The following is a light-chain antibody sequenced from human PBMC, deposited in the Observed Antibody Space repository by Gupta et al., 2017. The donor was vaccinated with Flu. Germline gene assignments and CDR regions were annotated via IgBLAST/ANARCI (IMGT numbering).Light chain of an antibody. CDR3: KQRKNRPCT. CDR1: QGLVYVDGNIY. Sequence: VVLTQSPLSLSVSLGQPASIYCRSTQGLVYVDGNIYLSWIQQRPGQSPRRLIYKDSTRDSGVPESFSGSGSDTDFTLKISRGEADDVGVYYCKQRKNRPCTFGQGTKMEIK. V-gene: IGKV2-30*01. J-gene: IGKJ2*02. CDR2: KDS.